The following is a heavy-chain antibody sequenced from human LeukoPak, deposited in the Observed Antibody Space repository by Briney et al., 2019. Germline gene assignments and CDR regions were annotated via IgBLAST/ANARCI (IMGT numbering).Heavy chain of an antibody. CDR2: INPSGGST. CDR3: ARDRYCSGGSCYATNFYYYYYYMDV. D-gene: IGHD2-15*01. V-gene: IGHV1-46*01. J-gene: IGHJ6*03. CDR1: GYTFTIYY. Sequence: GASVKVSCKASGYTFTIYYIHWVRQAPGQGLEWMGLINPSGGSTNYAQKFQGRVTMTRDTSTSTVYMELSSLRSEDTAVYYCARDRYCSGGSCYATNFYYYYYYMDVWGKGTTVTISS.